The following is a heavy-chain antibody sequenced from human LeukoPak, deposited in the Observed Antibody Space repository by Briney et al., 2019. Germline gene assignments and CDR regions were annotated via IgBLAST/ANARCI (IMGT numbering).Heavy chain of an antibody. CDR1: GFTFSDYY. J-gene: IGHJ6*02. V-gene: IGHV3-11*01. CDR2: ISSSGSTI. D-gene: IGHD2-2*02. CDR3: ARYHCSSTSCYTGEYGMDV. Sequence: GGSLRLSCAASGFTFSDYYMSWIRQAPGKGLEWVSYISSSGSTIYYADSVKGRFTISRDNAKNSLYLQMNSLGAEDTAVYYCARYHCSSTSCYTGEYGMDVWGQGTTVTVSS.